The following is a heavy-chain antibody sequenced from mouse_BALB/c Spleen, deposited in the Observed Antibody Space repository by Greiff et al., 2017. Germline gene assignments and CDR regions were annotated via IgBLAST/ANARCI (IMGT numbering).Heavy chain of an antibody. Sequence: QVQLKQPGAELVRPGASVKLSCKASGYTFTSYWINWVKQRPGQGLEWIGNIYPSDSYTNYNQKFKDKATLTVDKSSSTAYMQLSSPTSEDSAVYYCTRRGTWYFDVWGAGTTVTVSS. D-gene: IGHD3-3*01. CDR2: IYPSDSYT. J-gene: IGHJ1*01. CDR3: TRRGTWYFDV. V-gene: IGHV1-69*02. CDR1: GYTFTSYW.